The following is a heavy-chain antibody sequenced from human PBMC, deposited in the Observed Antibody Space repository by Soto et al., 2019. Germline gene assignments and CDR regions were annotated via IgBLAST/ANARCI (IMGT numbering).Heavy chain of an antibody. Sequence: ASVKVSCKASGGTFSSYAISWVRQAPGQGLEWMGGIIPIFGTANYAQKFQGRVTITADKSTSTAYMELSSLRSEDTAVYYCVRPREGATRYNFDYWGQGTLVTVSS. CDR3: VRPREGATRYNFDY. J-gene: IGHJ4*02. CDR2: IIPIFGTA. V-gene: IGHV1-69*06. CDR1: GGTFSSYA. D-gene: IGHD1-26*01.